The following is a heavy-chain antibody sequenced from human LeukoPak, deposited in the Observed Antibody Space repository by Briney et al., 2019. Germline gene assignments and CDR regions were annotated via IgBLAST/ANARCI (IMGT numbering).Heavy chain of an antibody. V-gene: IGHV3-30*02. CDR2: VRNDGSQK. Sequence: GGSLRLSCAASGFTFSSYDMYCLRQAPAQGLDWVVFVRNDGSQKYYADSVKGRFTLSRDNSKNTLYLQMNSLRAEDTAVFYCAKGGARLHSYYFDYWGQGTLVTVSS. J-gene: IGHJ4*02. CDR3: AKGGARLHSYYFDY. CDR1: GFTFSSYD. D-gene: IGHD1-26*01.